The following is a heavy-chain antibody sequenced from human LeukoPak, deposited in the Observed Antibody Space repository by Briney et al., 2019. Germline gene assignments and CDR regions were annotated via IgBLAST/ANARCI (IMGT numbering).Heavy chain of an antibody. J-gene: IGHJ4*02. V-gene: IGHV3-11*01. Sequence: GGSLRLSCAASGFTFSNYAMSWVRQAPGKGLEWVSYISSGGSTIYYADSVQGRFTISRDNAKNSLYLQINSLRAEDTAVYYCGRLPSYYGSSLYPDYWGQGTLVTVSS. D-gene: IGHD2-2*01. CDR1: GFTFSNYA. CDR2: ISSGGSTI. CDR3: GRLPSYYGSSLYPDY.